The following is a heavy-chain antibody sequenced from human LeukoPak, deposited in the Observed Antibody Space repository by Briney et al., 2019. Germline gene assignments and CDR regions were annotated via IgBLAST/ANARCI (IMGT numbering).Heavy chain of an antibody. D-gene: IGHD3-10*01. CDR1: DGSISNYY. CDR3: ARVERGGSGGFQH. CDR2: IYHSGST. Sequence: PSETLSLTCTVSDGSISNYYWSWIRQPPGKGLEWIGYIYHSGSTNYNSSLKSRVTISIDTSKNQLSLKLSSVTAADTAVYYCARVERGGSGGFQHWGQGTLVTVSS. J-gene: IGHJ1*01. V-gene: IGHV4-59*08.